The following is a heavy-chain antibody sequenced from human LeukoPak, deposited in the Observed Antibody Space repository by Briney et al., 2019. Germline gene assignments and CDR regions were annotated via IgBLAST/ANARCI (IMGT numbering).Heavy chain of an antibody. CDR2: ISYDGSNK. CDR3: AKVLWFGEPYRGQDFDY. CDR1: GFTFSSYG. Sequence: HPGRSLRLSCAASGFTFSSYGMHWVRQAPGKGLEWVAVISYDGSNKYYADSARGRFTISRDNSKNTLYLQMNSLRAEDTAVYYCAKVLWFGEPYRGQDFDYWGQGTLVTVSS. D-gene: IGHD3-10*01. V-gene: IGHV3-30*18. J-gene: IGHJ4*02.